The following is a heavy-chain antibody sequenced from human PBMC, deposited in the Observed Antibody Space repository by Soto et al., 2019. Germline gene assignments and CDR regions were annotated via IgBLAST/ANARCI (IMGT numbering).Heavy chain of an antibody. V-gene: IGHV3-23*05. CDR2: IFKGVIPT. CDR3: AYRTGFDY. J-gene: IGHJ4*02. Sequence: EVQLLESGGGLAQPGGSLRLSCAASGFTFSTYGMTGVRQAPGKGLGGVSTIFKGVIPTFYADSVMGRFTISRDNSNNALYLQMNSLRAEDTAVYYCAYRTGFDYWGQGALVTVSS. CDR1: GFTFSTYG.